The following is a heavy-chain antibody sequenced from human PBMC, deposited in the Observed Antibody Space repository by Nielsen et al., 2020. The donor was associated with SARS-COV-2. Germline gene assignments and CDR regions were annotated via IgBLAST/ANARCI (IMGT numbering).Heavy chain of an antibody. CDR2: ISSSGSTI. J-gene: IGHJ3*02. V-gene: IGHV3-11*01. Sequence: PGKGLEWVSYISSSGSTIYYADSVKGRFTISRDNAKNSLYLQMNSLRAEDTAVYYCARDLGYCSGGSCEGAFDIWGQGTMVTVSS. D-gene: IGHD2-15*01. CDR3: ARDLGYCSGGSCEGAFDI.